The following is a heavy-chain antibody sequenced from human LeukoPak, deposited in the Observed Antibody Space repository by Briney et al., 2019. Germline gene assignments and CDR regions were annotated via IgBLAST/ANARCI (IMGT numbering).Heavy chain of an antibody. D-gene: IGHD3-3*01. J-gene: IGHJ3*02. V-gene: IGHV4-39*01. CDR2: IYYSGNT. Sequence: SETLSLTCAVSGGSINSTNYCWGWIRQPPGRGLEWIGTIYYSGNTYYNPSLKSRVTISVDTSKNQFSLKLSSVTAADTAVYYCARHRLGDFLSAFDIWGQGTMVTVSS. CDR1: GGSINSTNYC. CDR3: ARHRLGDFLSAFDI.